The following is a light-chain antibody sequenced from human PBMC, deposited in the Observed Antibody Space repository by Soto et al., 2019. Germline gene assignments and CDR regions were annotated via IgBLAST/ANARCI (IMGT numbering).Light chain of an antibody. CDR3: QHYNSYSEA. J-gene: IGKJ1*01. V-gene: IGKV1-5*03. CDR1: QTISGW. Sequence: DIQMTQSPSTLSGSVGDRVTITCRASQTISGWLAGYQQKPGKAPKLLIYKASTLKSGVPSRFSGSGSGTEFTLTISRLQPDDFATYYCQHYNSYSEAFGQGTKVELK. CDR2: KAS.